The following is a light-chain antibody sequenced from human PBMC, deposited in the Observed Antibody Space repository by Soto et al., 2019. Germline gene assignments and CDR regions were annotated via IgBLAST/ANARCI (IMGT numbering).Light chain of an antibody. Sequence: QSVLTQPASVSGSPGQSITISCTGTSGDIGSYNRVSWYQQHPGKAPKLIIYEVTDQPSGFSNHFSGSKSGNTASLTISGLQAEDEAQYYCSSYTNINTRACVFGTGPKVTV. V-gene: IGLV2-14*01. CDR1: SGDIGSYNR. CDR2: EVT. J-gene: IGLJ1*01. CDR3: SSYTNINTRACV.